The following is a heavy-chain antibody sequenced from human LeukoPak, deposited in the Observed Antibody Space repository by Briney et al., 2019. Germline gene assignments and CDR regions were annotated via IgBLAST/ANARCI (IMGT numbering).Heavy chain of an antibody. CDR2: INHSGST. Sequence: SETLSLTCAVYGGSFSGYYWSWIRQPPGKGLEWIGEINHSGSTSYNPSLKSRVTISVDTSKNQFSLKLSSVTAADTAVYYCARVPRKAYYYDSSGTPVGFDYWGQGTLVTVSS. CDR1: GGSFSGYY. D-gene: IGHD3-22*01. J-gene: IGHJ4*02. CDR3: ARVPRKAYYYDSSGTPVGFDY. V-gene: IGHV4-34*01.